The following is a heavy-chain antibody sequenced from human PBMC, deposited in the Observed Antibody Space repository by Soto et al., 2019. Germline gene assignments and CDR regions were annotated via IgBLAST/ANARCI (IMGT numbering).Heavy chain of an antibody. V-gene: IGHV3-74*01. CDR1: GFTFSTYW. CDR3: ARERVGAVDY. CDR2: INSDGSST. D-gene: IGHD1-26*01. J-gene: IGHJ4*02. Sequence: EVQLVESGGGLVQPGGSLRLSCAASGFTFSTYWMHWVRQAPGKGLVWVSRINSDGSSTSYADSVKGRFTISRDNAKKTLYLKMNSLRAEDTAVFHCARERVGAVDYCGQGTLVTVSS.